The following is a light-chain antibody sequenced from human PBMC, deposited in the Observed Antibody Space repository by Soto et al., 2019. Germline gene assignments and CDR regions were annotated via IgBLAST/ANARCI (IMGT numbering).Light chain of an antibody. CDR3: QQYGSSPLT. CDR1: HTVSITH. J-gene: IGKJ4*01. Sequence: EVVLTQSPGTLSLSPGERATLSCRASHTVSITHLAWYQQTRGQAPRLLIDGTSIRATGVPDRFSGSGSGRDFTLTISRLEAEDFAVYYCQQYGSSPLTFGGGTKIEIK. V-gene: IGKV3-20*01. CDR2: GTS.